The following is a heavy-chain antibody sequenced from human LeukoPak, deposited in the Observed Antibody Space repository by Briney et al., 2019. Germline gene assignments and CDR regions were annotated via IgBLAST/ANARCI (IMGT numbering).Heavy chain of an antibody. CDR3: ARERQWLPDY. Sequence: PSETLSLTCTVSGGSTSGDYWNWIRQPPGKRLEWIGFIYYTGSTNYNPSLESRVTISIDTSKNQFSLKLSSVTAADTAVYYCARERQWLPDYWGQGTLVTVSS. D-gene: IGHD5-24*01. V-gene: IGHV4-59*01. J-gene: IGHJ4*02. CDR1: GGSTSGDY. CDR2: IYYTGST.